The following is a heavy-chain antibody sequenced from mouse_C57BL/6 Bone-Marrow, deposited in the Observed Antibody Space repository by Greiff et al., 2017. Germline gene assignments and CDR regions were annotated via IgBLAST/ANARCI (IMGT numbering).Heavy chain of an antibody. J-gene: IGHJ1*03. Sequence: VKLQQPGAELVKPGASVKMSCKASGYTFTSYWITWVKQRPGRGLEWIGDIYPGSGSTNYNEKFKSKATLTVDTSSSTAYMQLSSLTSEDSAVYYCASPLYWYFDVWGTGTTVTVSS. V-gene: IGHV1-55*01. CDR3: ASPLYWYFDV. CDR2: IYPGSGST. CDR1: GYTFTSYW.